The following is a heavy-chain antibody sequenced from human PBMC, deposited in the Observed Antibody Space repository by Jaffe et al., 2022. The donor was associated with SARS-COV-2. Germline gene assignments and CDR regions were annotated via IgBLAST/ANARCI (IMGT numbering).Heavy chain of an antibody. CDR1: GFTFSSYA. V-gene: IGHV3-23*01. D-gene: IGHD3-3*01. J-gene: IGHJ5*02. CDR2: ISGSGGST. Sequence: EVQLLESGGGLVQPGGSLRLSCAASGFTFSSYAMSWVRQAPGKGLEWVSAISGSGGSTYYADSVKGRFTISRDNSKNTLYLQMNSLRAEDTAVYYCAKDPRVLRFLEWSNNWFDPWGQGTLVTVSS. CDR3: AKDPRVLRFLEWSNNWFDP.